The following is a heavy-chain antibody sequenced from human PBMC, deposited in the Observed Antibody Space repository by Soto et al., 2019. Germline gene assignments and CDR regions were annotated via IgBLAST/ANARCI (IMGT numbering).Heavy chain of an antibody. CDR3: ARTDRDFYGLDV. Sequence: EVQLVESGGGLVQPGGSLRLSCAASGFTFRNYDMHWVRQGTGKGLEWVSGISAAGDPDYADSVEGRFTISRENAQNSFFLQMSSLRVGDTAVYYCARTDRDFYGLDVWGQGTTVIVSS. CDR1: GFTFRNYD. V-gene: IGHV3-13*05. J-gene: IGHJ6*02. CDR2: ISAAGDP.